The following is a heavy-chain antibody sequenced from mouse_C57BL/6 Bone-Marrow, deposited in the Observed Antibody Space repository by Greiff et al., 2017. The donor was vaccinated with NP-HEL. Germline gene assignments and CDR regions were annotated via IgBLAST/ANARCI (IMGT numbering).Heavy chain of an antibody. CDR3: ARRVVGGDY. CDR1: GFTFSSYG. Sequence: EVKLQESGGDLVKPGGSLKLSCAASGFTFSSYGMSWVRQTPDKRLEWVATISSGGSYTYYPDSVKGRFTISRDNAKNTLYLQMSSLKSEDTAMYYCARRVVGGDYWGQGTSVTVSS. V-gene: IGHV5-6*02. J-gene: IGHJ4*01. CDR2: ISSGGSYT. D-gene: IGHD1-1*01.